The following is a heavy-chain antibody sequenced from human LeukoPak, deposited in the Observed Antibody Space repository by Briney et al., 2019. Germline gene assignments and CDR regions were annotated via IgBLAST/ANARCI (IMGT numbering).Heavy chain of an antibody. V-gene: IGHV1-2*02. CDR2: INANSGGT. J-gene: IGHJ3*02. Sequence: ASVKVSCKASGYTFSGYYMHWVRQAPGQGLEWMGWINANSGGTKYAQKFQDRVTMTRDTSVSTAYMELGRLRFDDAAVYYCARYLAAPYDAFDIWGQGTMVTVSS. CDR3: ARYLAAPYDAFDI. D-gene: IGHD6-6*01. CDR1: GYTFSGYY.